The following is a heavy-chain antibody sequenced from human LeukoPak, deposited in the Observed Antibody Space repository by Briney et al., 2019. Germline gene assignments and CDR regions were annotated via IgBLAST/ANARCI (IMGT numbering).Heavy chain of an antibody. J-gene: IGHJ4*02. Sequence: GGSLRLSCAASGFTFSSYWMSWVRQAPGKGLEWVANIKQDGCEKYYVDSVKGRFTISRDNAKNSLYLQMNSLRAEDTAVYYCARVLGYCSSTSCYHFDYWGQGTLVTVSS. CDR1: GFTFSSYW. CDR2: IKQDGCEK. D-gene: IGHD2-2*01. CDR3: ARVLGYCSSTSCYHFDY. V-gene: IGHV3-7*03.